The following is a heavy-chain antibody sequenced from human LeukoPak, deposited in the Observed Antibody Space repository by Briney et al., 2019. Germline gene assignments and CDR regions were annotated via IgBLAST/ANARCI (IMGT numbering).Heavy chain of an antibody. Sequence: GGSLRLSCAASGFTVSDNYMSWVRQAPGKGLEWVSVMYSGGDTYYADPVKGRFTFSRDISKNTLYLQMNGLRTEDTAMYYCARDAPQVPAAGVLASWGQGTLVTVSS. CDR3: ARDAPQVPAAGVLAS. V-gene: IGHV3-53*01. D-gene: IGHD6-13*01. J-gene: IGHJ5*02. CDR1: GFTVSDNY. CDR2: MYSGGDT.